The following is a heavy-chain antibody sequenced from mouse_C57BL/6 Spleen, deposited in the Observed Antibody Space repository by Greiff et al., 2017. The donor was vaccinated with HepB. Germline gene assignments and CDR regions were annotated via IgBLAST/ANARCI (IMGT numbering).Heavy chain of an antibody. V-gene: IGHV3-6*01. CDR2: ISYDGSN. D-gene: IGHD2-2*01. CDR1: GYSITSGYY. CDR3: ARGGGYDPFDY. Sequence: EVKLVESGPGLVKPSQSLSLTCSVTGYSITSGYYWNWIRQFPGNKLEWMGYISYDGSNNYNPSLKNRISITRDTSKNQFFLKLNSVTTEDTATYYCARGGGYDPFDYWGQGTTLTVSS. J-gene: IGHJ2*01.